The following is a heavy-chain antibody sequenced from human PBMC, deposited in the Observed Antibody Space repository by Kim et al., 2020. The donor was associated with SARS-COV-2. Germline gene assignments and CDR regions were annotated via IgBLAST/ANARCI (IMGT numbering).Heavy chain of an antibody. Sequence: SVKVSCKASGGTFSSYAISWVRQAPGQGLEWMGGIIPIFGTANYAQKFQGRVTITADESTSTAYMELSSLRSEDTAVYYCARSTVSGSYFYFDYWGQGTLVTVSS. J-gene: IGHJ4*02. V-gene: IGHV1-69*13. CDR1: GGTFSSYA. CDR2: IIPIFGTA. CDR3: ARSTVSGSYFYFDY. D-gene: IGHD1-26*01.